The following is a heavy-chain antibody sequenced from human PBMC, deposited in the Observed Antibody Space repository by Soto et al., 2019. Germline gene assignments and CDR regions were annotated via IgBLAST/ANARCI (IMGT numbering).Heavy chain of an antibody. V-gene: IGHV3-33*01. CDR3: ARGGDYPPRACDY. D-gene: IGHD4-17*01. J-gene: IGHJ4*02. CDR1: GFTFSSYG. Sequence: QVQLVESGGGVVQPGRSLRLSCAASGFTFSSYGMHWVRQAPGKGLERVAVIWYDGSNKYYADSVKGRFTISRDNSKNTLYLQMNSLRAEYTAVYYCARGGDYPPRACDYWGQGPLVTVSS. CDR2: IWYDGSNK.